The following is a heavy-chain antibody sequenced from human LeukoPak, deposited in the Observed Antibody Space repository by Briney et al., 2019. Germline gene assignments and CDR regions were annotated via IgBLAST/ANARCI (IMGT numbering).Heavy chain of an antibody. Sequence: GGSLRLSCAASGFTLSHYGMNWVRQAPGKGLEWVSYISSSGSTIYYADSVKGRFTISRDNAKNSLYLQMNSLRAEDTAVYYCARGGYSYGYQGAYYFDYWGQGTLVTVSS. CDR3: ARGGYSYGYQGAYYFDY. CDR2: ISSSGSTI. D-gene: IGHD5-18*01. J-gene: IGHJ4*02. V-gene: IGHV3-48*04. CDR1: GFTLSHYG.